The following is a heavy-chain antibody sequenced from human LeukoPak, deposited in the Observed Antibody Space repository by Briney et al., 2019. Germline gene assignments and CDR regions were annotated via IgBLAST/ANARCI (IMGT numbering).Heavy chain of an antibody. CDR1: GFTFSDHY. CDR3: ARFGTYGSGTYAFDY. Sequence: GGSLRLSCAASGFTFSDHYMDWVRQAPGKGLEWVGRSKNKANSYITQYAAFVQGRFTISRDDSKNSLYLQINSLKTEDTAVYYCARFGTYGSGTYAFDYWGQGTLVTVSS. J-gene: IGHJ4*02. V-gene: IGHV3-72*01. CDR2: SKNKANSYIT. D-gene: IGHD3-10*01.